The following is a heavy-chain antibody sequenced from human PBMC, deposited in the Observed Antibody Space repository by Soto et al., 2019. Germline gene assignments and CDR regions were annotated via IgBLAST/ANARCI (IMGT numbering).Heavy chain of an antibody. CDR3: VRGGGGGLFDP. Sequence: GVSMRLSWAVSGFTFGDSYMSWIRQAPGKGLEWLSYISPGSRYPAYADSVKGRFTISRDNAKRSLYLQMMSLTDEDTAIYYCVRGGGGGLFDPWGQGTMVTVSS. J-gene: IGHJ5*02. D-gene: IGHD2-15*01. CDR2: ISPGSRYP. V-gene: IGHV3-11*06. CDR1: GFTFGDSY.